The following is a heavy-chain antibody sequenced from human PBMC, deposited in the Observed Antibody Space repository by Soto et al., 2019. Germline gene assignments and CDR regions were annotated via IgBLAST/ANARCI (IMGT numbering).Heavy chain of an antibody. V-gene: IGHV3-23*01. CDR2: ISGSGGTT. CDR3: AKSPKVSSTCYDY. D-gene: IGHD2-2*01. CDR1: GFTFSSYA. J-gene: IGHJ4*02. Sequence: PGGSLRLSCVASGFTFSSYALNWVRQAPGRGLEWVSAISGSGGTTYYADSVKGRFTISRDNSKNTLFLQMNSLRDEDAAIYYCAKSPKVSSTCYDYWGQGSLVTVSS.